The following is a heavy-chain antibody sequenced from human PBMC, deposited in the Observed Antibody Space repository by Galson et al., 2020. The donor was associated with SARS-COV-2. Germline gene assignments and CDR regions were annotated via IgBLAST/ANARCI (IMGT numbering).Heavy chain of an antibody. CDR2: IHDSGST. J-gene: IGHJ6*02. Sequence: ETSETLSLTCTVSGGSVSSGGHYWSWIRQHPGRGLEWIGYIHDSGSTHYNPSLKSRRNISLDTSKNQFSLKLSSVTAADTAMYYCASWASYYYYGRDVGGQGTTVTVSS. V-gene: IGHV4-31*03. CDR1: GGSVSSGGHY. D-gene: IGHD3-16*01. CDR3: ASWASYYYYGRDV.